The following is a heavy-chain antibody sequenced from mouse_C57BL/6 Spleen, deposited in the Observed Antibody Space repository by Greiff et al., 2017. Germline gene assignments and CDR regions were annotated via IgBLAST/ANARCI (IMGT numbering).Heavy chain of an antibody. CDR3: AFIPATTHYFDY. Sequence: QVQLQQSGAELARPGASVKLSCKASGYTFTSYGISWVKQRTGQGLEWIGEIYPRSGNTYYNEKFKGKATLTADKSSSTAYMELRSLTSEDSAVYFCAFIPATTHYFDYWGQGTTLTVSS. D-gene: IGHD1-2*01. J-gene: IGHJ2*01. CDR1: GYTFTSYG. V-gene: IGHV1-81*01. CDR2: IYPRSGNT.